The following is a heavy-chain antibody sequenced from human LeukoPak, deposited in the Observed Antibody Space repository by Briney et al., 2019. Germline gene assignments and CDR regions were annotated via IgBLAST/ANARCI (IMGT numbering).Heavy chain of an antibody. CDR2: FDSDGSST. CDR3: ARDKSGGSVTTSFDY. V-gene: IGHV3-74*01. CDR1: GFTFSSYW. D-gene: IGHD4-17*01. Sequence: PGGSLRLSCAASGFTFSSYWMHWVRQAPGKGLVWVSRFDSDGSSTSYADSVKGRFTISRDNAKNTLYLQMNSLRAEDTAVYYCARDKSGGSVTTSFDYWGQGTLVTVSS. J-gene: IGHJ4*02.